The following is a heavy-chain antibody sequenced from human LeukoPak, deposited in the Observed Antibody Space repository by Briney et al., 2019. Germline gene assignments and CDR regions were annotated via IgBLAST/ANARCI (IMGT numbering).Heavy chain of an antibody. J-gene: IGHJ4*02. CDR3: AREVCSSTSSNFDY. CDR1: GGTFSSYA. Sequence: GSSVKVSCKASGGTFSSYAISWVRQAPGQGLEWMGGIIPIFGTANYAQKFQGRVTITPDKSTSTAYMELSSLRSEDTAVYYCAREVCSSTSSNFDYWGQGTLVTVSS. CDR2: IIPIFGTA. D-gene: IGHD2-2*01. V-gene: IGHV1-69*06.